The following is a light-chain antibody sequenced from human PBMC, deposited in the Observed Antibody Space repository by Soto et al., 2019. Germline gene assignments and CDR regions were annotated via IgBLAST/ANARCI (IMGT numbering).Light chain of an antibody. CDR2: AAS. CDR1: QGISSY. J-gene: IGKJ5*01. CDR3: QQLNSYPIN. Sequence: MQLTQSASSRTARVGDRVTITYPASQGISSYLAWYQQKPGKAPKLLIYAASTLQSGVPSRFSGSGSGTDFTLTSSSLQPEDFATYYCQQLNSYPINFGQGTRLEIK. V-gene: IGKV1-9*01.